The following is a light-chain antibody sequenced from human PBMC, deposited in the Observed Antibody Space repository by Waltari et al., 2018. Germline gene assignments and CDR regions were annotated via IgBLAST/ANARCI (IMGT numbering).Light chain of an antibody. CDR2: RYN. J-gene: IGLJ1*01. V-gene: IGLV1-47*01. CDR1: NSNVGINY. Sequence: QSVLTQPPSVSGAPGQRVTISCSGSNSNVGINYVSWFQHVPGAAPRLLISRYNQRPSGVPDRCSGSKSGSSASRAISGLRSEDDADYYCAAWDVSLRGIFGTGTRVTVL. CDR3: AAWDVSLRGI.